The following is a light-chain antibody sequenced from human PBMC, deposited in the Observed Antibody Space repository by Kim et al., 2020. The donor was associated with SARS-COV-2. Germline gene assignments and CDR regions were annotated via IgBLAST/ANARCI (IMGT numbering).Light chain of an antibody. Sequence: QSALTQPASVSGSPGQSITISCTGTSSDVGDYNYVSWYQQHPGKAPKLMIFDVTNRPSGVSNRFSGSKSGNTASLTISGLQAEDEADYYCSSYTTTSPLAFGTGSKVTVL. CDR3: SSYTTTSPLA. J-gene: IGLJ1*01. CDR1: SSDVGDYNY. CDR2: DVT. V-gene: IGLV2-14*03.